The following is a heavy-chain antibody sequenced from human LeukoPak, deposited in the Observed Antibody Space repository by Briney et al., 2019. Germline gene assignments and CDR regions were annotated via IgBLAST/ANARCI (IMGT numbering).Heavy chain of an antibody. V-gene: IGHV4-34*01. CDR2: INHSGST. J-gene: IGHJ4*02. CDR3: ARSGYYVRPFDY. CDR1: GGSFSGYY. Sequence: PSETLSLTCAVYGGSFSGYYWSWIRQPPGKGLEWIGEINHSGSTNYNPSLKSRVTISVDTSKNQFSLKLSSVTAADTAVYYCARSGYYVRPFDYWGQGTLVTVSS. D-gene: IGHD3-3*01.